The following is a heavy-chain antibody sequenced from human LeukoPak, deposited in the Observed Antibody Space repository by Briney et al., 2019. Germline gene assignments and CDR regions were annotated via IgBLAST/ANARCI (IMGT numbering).Heavy chain of an antibody. CDR2: IYYSGTT. D-gene: IGHD3-10*01. Sequence: SETLSLTCTVSGGSISSSSYYWGWIRQPPGKGLEWIGCIYYSGTTYYNTPLKSRVTMSVDTSKNQFSLKLSSVTAADTTVYYCASASYYVSGSYYYYYYMDVWGKGTTVTVSS. J-gene: IGHJ6*03. V-gene: IGHV4-39*01. CDR1: GGSISSSSYY. CDR3: ASASYYVSGSYYYYYYMDV.